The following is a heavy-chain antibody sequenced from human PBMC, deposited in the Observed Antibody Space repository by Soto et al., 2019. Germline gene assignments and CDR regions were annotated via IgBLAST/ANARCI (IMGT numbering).Heavy chain of an antibody. D-gene: IGHD6-13*01. V-gene: IGHV4-59*01. CDR3: ARDSSWSLDY. CDR1: VGSISSYY. Sequence: KPSETLSLTCTVSVGSISSYYWIWIRQPPGKGLEWIGYIYHSGRTNYKPSLKSRVTISVDTSKNQFSLKLSSVTAADTAVYYCARDSSWSLDYWGQGTLVTVSS. CDR2: IYHSGRT. J-gene: IGHJ4*02.